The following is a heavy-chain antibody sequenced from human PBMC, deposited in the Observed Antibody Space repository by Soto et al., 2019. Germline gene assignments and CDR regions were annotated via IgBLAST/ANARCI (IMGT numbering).Heavy chain of an antibody. CDR2: IIPILGIA. CDR3: ATEAIGFDY. J-gene: IGHJ4*02. CDR1: GGTFSTYT. V-gene: IGHV1-69*08. Sequence: QVQLVQSGAEVKKPGSSVKVSCKTSGGTFSTYTISWVRQAPGQGLEWMGRIIPILGIANYAQKFQGRVTITADKSTGAADMELSSLRSEDTAVYYCATEAIGFDYWGQGTLVTVSS.